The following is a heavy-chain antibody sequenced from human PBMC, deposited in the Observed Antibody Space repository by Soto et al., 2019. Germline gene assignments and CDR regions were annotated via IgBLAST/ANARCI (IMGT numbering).Heavy chain of an antibody. CDR1: GGSLSGYY. J-gene: IGHJ4*02. D-gene: IGHD3-10*01. CDR2: INHSGST. V-gene: IGHV4-34*01. CDR3: ARGAAQLLWFGELAPKDRFDY. Sequence: SETLSLTCAVYGGSLSGYYWSWIRQPPGKGLEWIGEINHSGSTNYNPSLKSRVTISVDTSKNQFSLKLSSVTAADTAVYYCARGAAQLLWFGELAPKDRFDYWGQGTLVTVSS.